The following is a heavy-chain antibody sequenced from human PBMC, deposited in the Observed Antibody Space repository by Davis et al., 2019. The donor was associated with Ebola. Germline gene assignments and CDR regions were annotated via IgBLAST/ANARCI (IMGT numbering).Heavy chain of an antibody. D-gene: IGHD5-12*01. V-gene: IGHV6-1*01. CDR1: GDSVSTAG. CDR2: TYYSSKWYH. CDR3: ARGWLRSGLDV. Sequence: HSQTLSLTCAISGDSVSTAGWNWIRQSPSRGLEWLGRTYYSSKWYHDYATSVKSRITINLDTSKNQFSLQLNSVTPEDTAVYYCARGWLRSGLDVWGKGAAVIVSS. J-gene: IGHJ6*04.